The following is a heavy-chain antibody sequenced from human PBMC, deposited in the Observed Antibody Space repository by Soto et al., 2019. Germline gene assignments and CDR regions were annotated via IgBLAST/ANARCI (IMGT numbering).Heavy chain of an antibody. Sequence: GGSLRLSCAASGFTVSSNYMSWVRQAPGKGLEWVSVIYSGGSTYYADSVKGRFTISRDNSKNTLYLQMNSLRAEDTAVYYCAKDHYFWSGTGLDYWGQGTLVTVSS. J-gene: IGHJ4*02. CDR2: IYSGGST. V-gene: IGHV3-66*01. CDR3: AKDHYFWSGTGLDY. D-gene: IGHD3-3*01. CDR1: GFTVSSNY.